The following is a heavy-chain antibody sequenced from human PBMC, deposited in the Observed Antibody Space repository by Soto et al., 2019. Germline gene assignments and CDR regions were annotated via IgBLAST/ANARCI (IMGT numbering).Heavy chain of an antibody. D-gene: IGHD2-2*01. CDR2: IYSDGYT. Sequence: GGSLRLSCAASGFTVSISYMSWVRQVPGKGLEWVSIIYSDGYTYYADSVKDRFTISRDNSKNTLYLHMSGLRTEDTAVYYCARRKYCSSTTCFDYWGQGTLVTVSS. V-gene: IGHV3-66*01. CDR1: GFTVSISY. CDR3: ARRKYCSSTTCFDY. J-gene: IGHJ4*02.